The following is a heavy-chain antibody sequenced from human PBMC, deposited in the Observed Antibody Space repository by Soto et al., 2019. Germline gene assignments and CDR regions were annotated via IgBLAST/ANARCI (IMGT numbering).Heavy chain of an antibody. Sequence: SGPTLVNPTPPLTLTCNFSGFSGTTRGVGVGWIRQPPGRAPGWLALSFWNDDKRFSPSLKSRLTITKDTARSQVVLTMTNMDPADTGTYYCTHIYGYCSGGTCYGLDFYHAMDVWGQGTTVTVSS. V-gene: IGHV2-5*01. CDR3: THIYGYCSGGTCYGLDFYHAMDV. J-gene: IGHJ6*01. CDR2: SFWNDDK. CDR1: GFSGTTRGVG. D-gene: IGHD2-15*01.